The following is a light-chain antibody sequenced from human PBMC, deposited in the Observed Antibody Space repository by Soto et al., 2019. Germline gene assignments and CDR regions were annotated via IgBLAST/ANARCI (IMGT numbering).Light chain of an antibody. CDR1: QSVSSK. Sequence: EIVLTQSPATLSLSPGERDNLSCRASQSVSSKLAWYQQKPGQAPRLLIYGASTRATGIPARFSGSGSGTEFTLIISSLQSEDSAVYYCQKYNSWLWTCGKG. J-gene: IGKJ1*01. CDR3: QKYNSWLWT. V-gene: IGKV3-15*01. CDR2: GAS.